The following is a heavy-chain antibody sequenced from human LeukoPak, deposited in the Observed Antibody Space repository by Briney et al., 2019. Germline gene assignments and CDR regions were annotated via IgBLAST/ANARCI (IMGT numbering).Heavy chain of an antibody. J-gene: IGHJ4*02. CDR2: ISYDGSNK. Sequence: GRSLCLSCAASGFTFSSYAMHWVRQAPGKGLEWVAVISYDGSNKYYAHSVKGRFTISRDNSKSTLILQMNSLRVEDTALYYCTKRVKYGGTWDHFADWGQGTLVTVSS. D-gene: IGHD1-26*01. CDR1: GFTFSSYA. V-gene: IGHV3-30*07. CDR3: TKRVKYGGTWDHFAD.